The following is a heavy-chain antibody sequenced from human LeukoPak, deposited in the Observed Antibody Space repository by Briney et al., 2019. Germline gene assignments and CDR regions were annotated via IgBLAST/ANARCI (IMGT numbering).Heavy chain of an antibody. D-gene: IGHD1-14*01. CDR3: ILDFRLWNQRYYFDY. CDR1: GFTFSSYW. J-gene: IGHJ4*02. CDR2: INSDGSST. V-gene: IGHV3-74*01. Sequence: GGSLRLSCAASGFTFSSYWMHWVRQAPGKGLVWVSRINSDGSSTSYADSVKGRFTISRDNAKNTLYLQMNSLRAEDTAVYYCILDFRLWNQRYYFDYWGQGTLVTVSS.